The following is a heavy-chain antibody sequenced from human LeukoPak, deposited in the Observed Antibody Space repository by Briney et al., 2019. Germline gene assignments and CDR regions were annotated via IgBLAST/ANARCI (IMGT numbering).Heavy chain of an antibody. D-gene: IGHD3-22*01. CDR1: GGSFSGYY. J-gene: IGHJ3*02. CDR3: ARLVGTMIVVVIQRGDAFDI. V-gene: IGHV4-34*01. Sequence: SETLSLTCAVYGGSFSGYYWSWIRQPPGKGLECIGEINHSGSTNYNPSLKSRVTISVDTSKNQFSMKLSSVTAADTAVYYCARLVGTMIVVVIQRGDAFDIWGQGTMVTVSS. CDR2: INHSGST.